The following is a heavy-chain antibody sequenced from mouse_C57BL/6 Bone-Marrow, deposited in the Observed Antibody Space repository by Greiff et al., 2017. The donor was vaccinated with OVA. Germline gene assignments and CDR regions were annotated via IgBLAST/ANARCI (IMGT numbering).Heavy chain of an antibody. J-gene: IGHJ3*01. CDR1: GYTFTSYW. Sequence: QVQLKQPGAELVRPGSSVKLSCKASGYTFTSYWMDWVKQRPGQGLEWIGNIYPSDSETHYNQKFKDKATLTVDKSSSTAYMQLSSLTSEDAAVNYCAIYYGYGGFAYWGQGTLVTVSA. V-gene: IGHV1-61*01. CDR3: AIYYGYGGFAY. CDR2: IYPSDSET. D-gene: IGHD2-2*01.